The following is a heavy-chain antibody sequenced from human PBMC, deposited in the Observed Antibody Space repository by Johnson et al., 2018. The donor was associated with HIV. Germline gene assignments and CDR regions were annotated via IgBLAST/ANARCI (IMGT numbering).Heavy chain of an antibody. D-gene: IGHD3-3*01. CDR3: ARVITIFRVAPRYAFDI. Sequence: VQLVESGGGLVQPGGSLRLSCAVSGFTFRSYWMTWVRKAPGKGLEWVTNIKQDGSEKYYADSVKGRFTISRDNAKNSLYLQMNSLRAEDTAVYYCARVITIFRVAPRYAFDIWGQGTMVTVSS. CDR1: GFTFRSYW. CDR2: IKQDGSEK. J-gene: IGHJ3*02. V-gene: IGHV3-7*01.